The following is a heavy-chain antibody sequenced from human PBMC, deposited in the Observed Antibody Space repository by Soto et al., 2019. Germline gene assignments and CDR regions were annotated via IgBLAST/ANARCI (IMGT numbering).Heavy chain of an antibody. V-gene: IGHV1-18*04. CDR3: ARDYSSSFPYYYGMDV. J-gene: IGHJ6*02. Sequence: ASVKVSWKASGYTFTSYGISWVRQAPGQGLEWMGWISAYNGNTNYAQKLQGRVTMTTDTSTSTAYMELRSLRSDDTAVYYCARDYSSSFPYYYGMDVWGQGTTVTVSS. CDR2: ISAYNGNT. CDR1: GYTFTSYG. D-gene: IGHD6-6*01.